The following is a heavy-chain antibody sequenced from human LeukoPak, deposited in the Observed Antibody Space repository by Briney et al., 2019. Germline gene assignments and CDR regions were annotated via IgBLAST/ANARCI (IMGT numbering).Heavy chain of an antibody. V-gene: IGHV1-46*01. CDR1: GYTFTSYY. J-gene: IGHJ4*02. CDR2: VNPSGGST. D-gene: IGHD1-26*01. CDR3: ARRHKHYYQIDY. Sequence: GASVTVSCKASGYTFTSYYMHWVRQAPGQGLEWMGMVNPSGGSTNYAQKFQGRVTMTRDTSTTTVYMELSSLRSDDTAVFYCARRHKHYYQIDYWGQGTLVTVSS.